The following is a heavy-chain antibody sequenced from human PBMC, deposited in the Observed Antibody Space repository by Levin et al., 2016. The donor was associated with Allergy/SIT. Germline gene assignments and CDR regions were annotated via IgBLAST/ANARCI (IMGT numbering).Heavy chain of an antibody. V-gene: IGHV3-7*03. CDR2: MNLDGREK. D-gene: IGHD3-10*01. Sequence: WIRQPPGKGLEWVANMNLDGREKYYVDSMKGRFTISRDNAKNSLYLQMSGLRAEDTAVYYCARRRGDVWGQGTTVTVSS. CDR3: ARRRGDV. J-gene: IGHJ6*02.